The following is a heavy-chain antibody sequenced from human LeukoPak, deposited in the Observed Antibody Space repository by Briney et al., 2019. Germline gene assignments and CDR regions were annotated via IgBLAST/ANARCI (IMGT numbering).Heavy chain of an antibody. CDR2: TYYRSKWYN. J-gene: IGHJ4*02. CDR1: GDSVSSNSAA. CDR3: ARSYYDSSGALGIDY. Sequence: SQTLSLTCAISGDSVSSNSAASNWIRQSPSRGLEWLGSTYYRSKWYNDYAVSVKSRITINPATSQNKCSLQLNSVTPEDTAVYYCARSYYDSSGALGIDYWGQGNLVTVSS. D-gene: IGHD3-22*01. V-gene: IGHV6-1*01.